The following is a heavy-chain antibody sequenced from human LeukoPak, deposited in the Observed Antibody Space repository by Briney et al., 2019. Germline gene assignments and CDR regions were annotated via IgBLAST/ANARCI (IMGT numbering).Heavy chain of an antibody. D-gene: IGHD3-3*01. CDR3: ARESGIDF. CDR2: IRYDGTNK. V-gene: IGHV3-30*02. CDR1: GFTFSSYG. J-gene: IGHJ4*02. Sequence: GGSLRLSCAASGFTFSSYGMHWVRQAPDKGLVWVAFIRYDGTNKYYADSVRGRFTISRDNSKNTLYLQMSSLKTEDTAVYYCARESGIDFWGQGTLVAVSS.